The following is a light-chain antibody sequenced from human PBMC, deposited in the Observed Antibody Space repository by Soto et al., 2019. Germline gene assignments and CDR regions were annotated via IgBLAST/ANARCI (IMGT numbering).Light chain of an antibody. J-gene: IGKJ5*01. Sequence: IVLTQSPGTLSLSPGERATLSCMASQSVSSSYLAWYQQKPGQAPRLLIYGASSRATVIPDRFSGSGSGTDFTLTISGLQSEDFAVYSCQQYHNWPITFGQGTRPEI. CDR2: GAS. V-gene: IGKV3-20*01. CDR1: QSVSSSY. CDR3: QQYHNWPIT.